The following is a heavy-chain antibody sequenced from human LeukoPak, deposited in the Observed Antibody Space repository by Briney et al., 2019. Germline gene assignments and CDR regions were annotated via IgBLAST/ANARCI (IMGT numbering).Heavy chain of an antibody. J-gene: IGHJ4*02. CDR1: GGTFSSYA. CDR2: INPSGGST. V-gene: IGHV1-46*01. Sequence: ASVRVSCKASGGTFSSYAISWVRQAPGQGLEWMGIINPSGGSTSYAQKFQGRVTMTRDTSTSTVYMELSSLRSEDTAVYYCSLLFPFDYWGQGTLVTVSS. D-gene: IGHD2-15*01. CDR3: SLLFPFDY.